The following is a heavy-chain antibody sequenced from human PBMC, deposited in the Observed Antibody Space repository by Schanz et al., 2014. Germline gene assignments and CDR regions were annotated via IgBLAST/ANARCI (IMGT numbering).Heavy chain of an antibody. CDR1: GYTFTSYY. Sequence: QVQLVQSGAEVKKPGASVKVSCEASGYTFTSYYIHWFRQAPGQGLEWMGLINPSVGNTNYAQKFRGRVTMTRDTSTSTVYMVLRSLISDDTAVYYCVRDAGWAFGDYHGMDVWGQGTSVTVSS. CDR3: VRDAGWAFGDYHGMDV. D-gene: IGHD3-10*01. J-gene: IGHJ6*02. V-gene: IGHV1-46*01. CDR2: INPSVGNT.